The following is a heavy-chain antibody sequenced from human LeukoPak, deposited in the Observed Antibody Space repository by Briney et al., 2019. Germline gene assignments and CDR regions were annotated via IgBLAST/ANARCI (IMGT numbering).Heavy chain of an antibody. CDR3: ARGGAARSYYYLDV. V-gene: IGHV3-33*01. D-gene: IGHD6-6*01. J-gene: IGHJ6*03. Sequence: GGSLRLSCAASGFTFSSYGMHWVRQAPGKGLEWVAVIWYDGSNKYYADSVKGRFTISRDNSKNTLYLQMNSLRAEDTAVYYCARGGAARSYYYLDVWGKGTTVTVSS. CDR2: IWYDGSNK. CDR1: GFTFSSYG.